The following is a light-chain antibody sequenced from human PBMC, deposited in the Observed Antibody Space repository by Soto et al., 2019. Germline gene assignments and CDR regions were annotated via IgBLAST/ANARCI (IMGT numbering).Light chain of an antibody. CDR1: QSVLYSSNNKNY. CDR2: WAS. Sequence: DIVMTQSPDSLAVSLGERATINCKSSQSVLYSSNNKNYLAWYQQKPGQPPKLLIYWASTRESGVPDRFSGSGSGTDFTLTISSLQAEDVAVYYCQQYNNWPGWTFGQGTKVEIK. V-gene: IGKV4-1*01. J-gene: IGKJ1*01. CDR3: QQYNNWPGWT.